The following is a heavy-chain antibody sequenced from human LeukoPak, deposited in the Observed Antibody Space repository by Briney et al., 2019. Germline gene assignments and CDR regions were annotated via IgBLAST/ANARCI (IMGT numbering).Heavy chain of an antibody. V-gene: IGHV3-74*01. D-gene: IGHD2/OR15-2a*01. CDR1: GFTLSSYW. J-gene: IGHJ6*02. Sequence: GGSLRLSCAASGFTLSSYWMHWLRQAPGKGLVWVSRIDSDGSTTGYADSVRGRFTISRDNAKNTLYLQMNSLRAEDTAVYYCATEYRYYYGMDVWGQGTTVAVSS. CDR3: ATEYRYYYGMDV. CDR2: IDSDGSTT.